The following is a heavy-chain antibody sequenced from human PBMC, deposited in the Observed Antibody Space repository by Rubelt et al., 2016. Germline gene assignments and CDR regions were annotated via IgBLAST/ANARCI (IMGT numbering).Heavy chain of an antibody. CDR3: ATGQVYFGSEF. V-gene: IGHV4-59*01. J-gene: IGHJ4*02. CDR1: GGSISSYY. CDR2: IYYTVST. Sequence: QVQLQESGPGLVKPSETLSLTCTVSGGSISSYYWSWIRQPPGKGLEWIGYIYYTVSTNYNPSLKSRLTISLETSKSQFSLGLCAVTAADTAVYYCATGQVYFGSEFWGQGTLVAVSS. D-gene: IGHD3-9*01.